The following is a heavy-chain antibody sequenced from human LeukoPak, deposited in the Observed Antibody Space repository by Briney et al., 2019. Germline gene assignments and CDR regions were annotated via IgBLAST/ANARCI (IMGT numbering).Heavy chain of an antibody. CDR1: GGSFSSYY. CDR2: ISHSGST. CDR3: ARVTSRLGWFDP. V-gene: IGHV4-38-2*01. J-gene: IGHJ5*02. Sequence: SETLSLTCAVYGGSFSSYYWGWIRQPPGKGLEWIGSISHSGSTYYKPSLKSRVTISVDTSKNQFSLKLRSVTAADTAVYYCARVTSRLGWFDPWGQGTLVTVSS. D-gene: IGHD1-14*01.